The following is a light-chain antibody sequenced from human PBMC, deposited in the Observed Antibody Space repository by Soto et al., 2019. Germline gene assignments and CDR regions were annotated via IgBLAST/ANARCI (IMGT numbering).Light chain of an antibody. Sequence: QSVLTQPASVSGSPGQSITISCTGASSDVGGFDHVSWYQQHPGKVPRLLIYDVSSRPSGVSDRFSGSKSGNTASLTISGLQAEDEADYYCNSFTTTNTYVFGTGTTVTVL. CDR2: DVS. J-gene: IGLJ1*01. V-gene: IGLV2-14*03. CDR3: NSFTTTNTYV. CDR1: SSDVGGFDH.